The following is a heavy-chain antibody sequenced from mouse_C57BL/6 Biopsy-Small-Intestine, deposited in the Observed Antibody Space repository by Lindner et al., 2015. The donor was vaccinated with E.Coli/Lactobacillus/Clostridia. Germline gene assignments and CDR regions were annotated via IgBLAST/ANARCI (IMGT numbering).Heavy chain of an antibody. D-gene: IGHD1-1*01. Sequence: VQLQESGPELVKPGASVKISCKASGYVFSNFWMNWVKQRPGKGLEWIGRIYPGDGDTNYNGKFKGKATLTTDKSSNTAYMQLSSLTSEDSAVHFCARERVYGSLPYWGQGTLVTVSA. CDR2: IYPGDGDT. V-gene: IGHV1-82*01. CDR3: ARERVYGSLPY. CDR1: GYVFSNFW. J-gene: IGHJ3*01.